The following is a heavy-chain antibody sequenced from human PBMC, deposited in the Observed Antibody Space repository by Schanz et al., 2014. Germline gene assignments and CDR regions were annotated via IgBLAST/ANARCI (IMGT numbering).Heavy chain of an antibody. CDR2: VWSDGNTK. Sequence: VQLLESGGGVVQPGRSLRLSCAASGFAFNNYGMHWVRQAPGKGPEWVALVWSDGNTKYYVDSVKGRFTISRDNSMNTLHLQMDGLRVEDTAVYYCARDAVALVTEYFMDVWGKGTPVTVSS. D-gene: IGHD2-15*01. J-gene: IGHJ6*03. V-gene: IGHV3-33*01. CDR3: ARDAVALVTEYFMDV. CDR1: GFAFNNYG.